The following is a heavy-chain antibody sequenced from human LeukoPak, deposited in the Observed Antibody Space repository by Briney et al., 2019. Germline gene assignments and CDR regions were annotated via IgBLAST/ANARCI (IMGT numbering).Heavy chain of an antibody. CDR1: GFTFSSYS. V-gene: IGHV3-48*01. CDR2: ISSSSSTI. D-gene: IGHD2-2*01. Sequence: GGSLRLSCAASGFTFSSYSMNWVRQAPGKGLEWVSYISSSSSTIYYADSVKGRFTISRENAKHSLYLQMNSLRAADTAVYYCAREVGGIVVVPAATDAFDIWGQGTMVTVSS. J-gene: IGHJ3*02. CDR3: AREVGGIVVVPAATDAFDI.